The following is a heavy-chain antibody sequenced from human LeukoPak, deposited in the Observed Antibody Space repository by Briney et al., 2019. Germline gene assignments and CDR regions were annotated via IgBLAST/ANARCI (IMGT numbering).Heavy chain of an antibody. CDR1: GGSISSSSYY. CDR2: IYYSGSS. J-gene: IGHJ4*02. Sequence: SETLSLTCTVSGGSISSSSYYWGWIRQPPGKGLEWIGSIYYSGSSYYNPSLKSRVTISVDTSKNQLSLKLRSVTAADTAVYYCARLPYDILTGYLGFDYWGQGTLVTVSS. V-gene: IGHV4-39*01. CDR3: ARLPYDILTGYLGFDY. D-gene: IGHD3-9*01.